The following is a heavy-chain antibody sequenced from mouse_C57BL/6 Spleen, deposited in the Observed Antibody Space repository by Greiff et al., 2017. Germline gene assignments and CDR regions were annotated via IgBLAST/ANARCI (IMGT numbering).Heavy chain of an antibody. Sequence: VQLQQSGPELVKPGASVKMSCKASGYTFTDYNMHWVKQSHGKSLEWIGYINPNNGGTSYNQKFKGKATLTVNKSSSTAYMELRSLTSEDSAVYYCARSYYGHYYAMDYWGQGTSVTVSS. D-gene: IGHD2-10*01. CDR1: GYTFTDYN. J-gene: IGHJ4*01. CDR2: INPNNGGT. CDR3: ARSYYGHYYAMDY. V-gene: IGHV1-22*01.